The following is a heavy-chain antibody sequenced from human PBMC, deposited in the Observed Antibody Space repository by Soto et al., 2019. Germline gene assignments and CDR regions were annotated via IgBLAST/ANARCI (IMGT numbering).Heavy chain of an antibody. V-gene: IGHV2-5*02. CDR1: FFSHSTKRVT. CDR2: IYWDDGK. CDR3: AHRPASSFDY. Sequence: VSGPEPIYYNQPLSINFTSPFFSHSTKRVTVGWIRQPPGKALEWLALIYWDDGKRYSPSLKNRLTITKDTSKNQVVLTMTNMDPVDTATYYCAHRPASSFDYWGQGTLVTVS. J-gene: IGHJ4*02.